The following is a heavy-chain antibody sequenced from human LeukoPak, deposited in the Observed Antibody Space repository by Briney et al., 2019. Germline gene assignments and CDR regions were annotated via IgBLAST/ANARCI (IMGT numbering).Heavy chain of an antibody. CDR3: ARAPKAVAAFDY. Sequence: GGSLRLSCAASGFTFSSYAMHWVRQAPGKGLEWVAVISYDGSNKYYADSVKGRFTISRDNSKNTLYLQMNSLRAEDTAVYYCARAPKAVAAFDYWGQGTLVTVSS. V-gene: IGHV3-30-3*01. J-gene: IGHJ4*02. CDR2: ISYDGSNK. CDR1: GFTFSSYA. D-gene: IGHD6-19*01.